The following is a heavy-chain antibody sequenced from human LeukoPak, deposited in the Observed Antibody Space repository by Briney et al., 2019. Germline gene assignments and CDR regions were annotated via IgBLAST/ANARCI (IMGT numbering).Heavy chain of an antibody. D-gene: IGHD6-19*01. CDR3: ARHVGYVAGTIDY. Sequence: GESLQISCKGSGYSFISYWIGWVRQMPGKGLERMGIIYPGDSDTRYSPSFQGQVTISADKSISTAYLQWSSLKASDTAMYYCARHVGYVAGTIDYWGQGTLVTVSS. V-gene: IGHV5-51*01. J-gene: IGHJ4*02. CDR1: GYSFISYW. CDR2: IYPGDSDT.